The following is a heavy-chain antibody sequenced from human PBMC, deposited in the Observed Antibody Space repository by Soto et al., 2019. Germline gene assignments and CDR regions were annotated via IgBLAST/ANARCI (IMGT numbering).Heavy chain of an antibody. CDR3: ASGIGTAMVRVGH. D-gene: IGHD5-18*01. CDR1: GFTFITYA. V-gene: IGHV3-30-3*01. Sequence: QVQLVESGGGVVQPGRSLSLSCAASGFTFITYAMHWVRQAPGKGLEWVAVISYDGSNKYYADSVKGRFTISRDNSKNKLYLQMTVLRTEDTAVYYCASGIGTAMVRVGHWGQGTLVTVSS. J-gene: IGHJ4*02. CDR2: ISYDGSNK.